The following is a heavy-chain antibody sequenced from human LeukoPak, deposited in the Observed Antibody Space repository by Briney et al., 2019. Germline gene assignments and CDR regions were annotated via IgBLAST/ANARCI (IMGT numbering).Heavy chain of an antibody. D-gene: IGHD1-26*01. V-gene: IGHV4-39*01. Sequence: SETLSLTCTVSGASISSNNYYWGWVRQPPGKRLEWIGNIYSSGNTYYNASLKSRVTIYIDTSKNQFSLNLSSVTAADTAVYYCAKSGGSGLIDYWGQGTLVTVSS. CDR1: GASISSNNYY. CDR3: AKSGGSGLIDY. CDR2: IYSSGNT. J-gene: IGHJ4*02.